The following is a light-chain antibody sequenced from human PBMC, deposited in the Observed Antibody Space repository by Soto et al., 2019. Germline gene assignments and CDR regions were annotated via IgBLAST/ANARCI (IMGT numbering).Light chain of an antibody. Sequence: EIVMTQSPATLSVSPGESATLSCRASQSVNSNYLAWSPKHPGQPPRLLIYGISTRATGIPARFSGSGSGTDFNLTISRLETEDFAVYECQQYGSSPRTFGQGTRLEIK. CDR1: QSVNSNY. CDR3: QQYGSSPRT. CDR2: GIS. V-gene: IGKV3-20*01. J-gene: IGKJ5*01.